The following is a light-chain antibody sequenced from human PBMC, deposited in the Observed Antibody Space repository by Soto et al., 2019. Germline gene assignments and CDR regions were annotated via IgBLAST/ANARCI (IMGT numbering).Light chain of an antibody. J-gene: IGKJ1*01. V-gene: IGKV1-39*01. CDR3: QQRSEATWT. CDR1: QSISSY. Sequence: DIQMTQSPSSMSASVGDRVTITCRASQSISSYLNWYQQKPGKAPKLLIYAASSLQSGVPSRFSVSGSGTDFTLTISSLQPEDFATYYCQQRSEATWTFGQGTKVDIK. CDR2: AAS.